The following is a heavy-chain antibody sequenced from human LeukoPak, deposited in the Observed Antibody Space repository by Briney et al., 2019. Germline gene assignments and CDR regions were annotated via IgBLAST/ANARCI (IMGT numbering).Heavy chain of an antibody. J-gene: IGHJ6*02. CDR1: GGTFSSYA. Sequence: GASVKVSCKASGGTFSSYAISWVRQAPGQGLEWMGRIIPILGIANYAQKFQGRVTITADKSTSTAYMELSSLRSEDTAVYYCARDTRGLSMVITSSDYYYYGMDVWGQGTTVTVTS. CDR3: ARDTRGLSMVITSSDYYYYGMDV. D-gene: IGHD3-22*01. V-gene: IGHV1-69*04. CDR2: IIPILGIA.